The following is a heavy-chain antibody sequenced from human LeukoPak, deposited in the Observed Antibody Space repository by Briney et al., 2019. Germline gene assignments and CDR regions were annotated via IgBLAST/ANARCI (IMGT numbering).Heavy chain of an antibody. CDR2: IRYDGSNK. CDR3: AKTYGDYAFSYYMDV. CDR1: GFTFSSYG. J-gene: IGHJ6*03. Sequence: GGSLRLSCAASGFTFSSYGMHWVRQAPGKGLEWVAFIRYDGSNKYYADSAKGRFTISRDNSKNTLYLQMNSLRAEDTAVYYCAKTYGDYAFSYYMDVWGKGTTVTVSS. V-gene: IGHV3-30*02. D-gene: IGHD4-17*01.